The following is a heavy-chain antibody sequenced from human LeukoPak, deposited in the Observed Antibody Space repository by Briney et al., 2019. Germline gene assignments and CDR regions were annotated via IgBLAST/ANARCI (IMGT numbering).Heavy chain of an antibody. CDR1: GYTXTSYG. J-gene: IGHJ4*02. V-gene: IGHV1-18*01. CDR3: ASNTGSDSSGYAY. D-gene: IGHD3-22*01. Sequence: ASVKVSCKASGYTXTSYGISWVRQAPGQGLEWMGWISAYNGDTNYAQKLQDRVTMSTDTSTRKAYMELRSLRSDDTAVYYCASNTGSDSSGYAYWGQGTLVTVSS. CDR2: ISAYNGDT.